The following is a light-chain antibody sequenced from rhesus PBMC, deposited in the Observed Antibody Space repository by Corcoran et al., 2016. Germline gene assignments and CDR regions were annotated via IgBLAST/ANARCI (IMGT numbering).Light chain of an antibody. CDR2: EVN. V-gene: IGLV2-32*02. CDR3: GSYGGANTFV. CDR1: TTNIGAYKW. J-gene: IGLJ6*01. Sequence: QPALTQPPSVSGSPGQSVTISCTGTTTNIGAYKWVSWYQKHPVTAPKVLIYEVNERPSGVSDRFSGSKSGNTASLTISGVQADDEADSFCGSYGGANTFVFGTGTKLTVL.